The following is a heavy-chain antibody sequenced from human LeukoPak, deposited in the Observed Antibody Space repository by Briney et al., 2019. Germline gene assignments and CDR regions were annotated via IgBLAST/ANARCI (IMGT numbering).Heavy chain of an antibody. CDR3: AILPTGGGSGSYYNRRWFDP. Sequence: GRSLRLSCAASGFTFDDYAMHWVRQAPGKGLEWVSGISSNSGSIGYADSVKGRFTISRDNAKNSLYLQMNSLRAEDTALYYCAILPTGGGSGSYYNRRWFDPWGQGTLVTVSS. CDR2: ISSNSGSI. D-gene: IGHD3-10*01. CDR1: GFTFDDYA. V-gene: IGHV3-9*01. J-gene: IGHJ5*02.